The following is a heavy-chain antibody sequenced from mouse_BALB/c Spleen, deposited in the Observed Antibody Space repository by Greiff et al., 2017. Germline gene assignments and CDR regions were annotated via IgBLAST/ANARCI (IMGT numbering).Heavy chain of an antibody. CDR2: IYPGNSDT. CDR3: TSIYYGNYVGWYFDV. Sequence: EVQLQQSGTVLARPGASVKMSCKASGYTFTSYWMHWVKQRPGQGLEWIGAIYPGNSDTSYNQKFKGKAKLTAVTSTSTAYMELSSLTNEDSAVYYCTSIYYGNYVGWYFDVWGAGTTVTVSS. CDR1: GYTFTSYW. J-gene: IGHJ1*01. V-gene: IGHV1-5*01. D-gene: IGHD2-1*01.